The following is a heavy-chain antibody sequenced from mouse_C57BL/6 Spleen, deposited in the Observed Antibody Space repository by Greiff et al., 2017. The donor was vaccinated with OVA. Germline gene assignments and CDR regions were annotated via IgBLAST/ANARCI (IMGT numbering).Heavy chain of an antibody. CDR2: INSDGGST. J-gene: IGHJ1*03. Sequence: EVKVVESGGGLVQPGESLKLSCESNEYEFPSHDMSWVRQTPEKRLELVAAINSDGGSTYYPATMERRFIISRDNTKKTLYLQMSSLRSEDTALYYCARQHYYGSSWYFDVWGTGTTVTVSS. CDR1: EYEFPSHD. D-gene: IGHD1-1*01. CDR3: ARQHYYGSSWYFDV. V-gene: IGHV5-2*01.